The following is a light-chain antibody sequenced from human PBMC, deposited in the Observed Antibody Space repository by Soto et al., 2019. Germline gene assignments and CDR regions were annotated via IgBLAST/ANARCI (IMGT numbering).Light chain of an antibody. Sequence: QSVLTQPPSVSGAPGQRVTISCPGGSSNIGAGYDVHWYQQLPGTAPKLLIYGNSNRPSGVPDRFSGSKSGTSASLAITGLQAEDEADYYCQSYDSSLSGSVFGGWTKLTVL. CDR2: GNS. J-gene: IGLJ3*02. V-gene: IGLV1-40*01. CDR1: SSNIGAGYD. CDR3: QSYDSSLSGSV.